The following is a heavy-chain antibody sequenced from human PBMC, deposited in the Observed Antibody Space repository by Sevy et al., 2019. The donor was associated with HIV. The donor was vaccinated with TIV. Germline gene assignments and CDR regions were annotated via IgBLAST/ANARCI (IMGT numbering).Heavy chain of an antibody. Sequence: GGSLRLSCAASGFTVSSDYISWVHQAPGKGLEWVSVIYSGGSTYYADSVKGRFTISRDNSKNTLYLQMNSLRAEDTAVYYCARDISIAAAPSFDYWGQGTLVTVSS. V-gene: IGHV3-53*01. J-gene: IGHJ4*02. D-gene: IGHD6-13*01. CDR2: IYSGGST. CDR1: GFTVSSDY. CDR3: ARDISIAAAPSFDY.